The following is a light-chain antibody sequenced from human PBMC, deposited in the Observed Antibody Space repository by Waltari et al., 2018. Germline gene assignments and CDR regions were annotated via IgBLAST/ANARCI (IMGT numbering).Light chain of an antibody. CDR1: SSNIGSNT. J-gene: IGLJ3*02. CDR3: AAWDDSLNGPV. Sequence: QSVLTQPPSASGTPGQRVTISCSGSSSNIGSNTVNWYQQLPGTAPKLLIYSNNPRPSGIPDRFSGSKSGTSASLAISGLQSEDEAYYYCAAWDDSLNGPVFGGGTKLTVL. V-gene: IGLV1-44*01. CDR2: SNN.